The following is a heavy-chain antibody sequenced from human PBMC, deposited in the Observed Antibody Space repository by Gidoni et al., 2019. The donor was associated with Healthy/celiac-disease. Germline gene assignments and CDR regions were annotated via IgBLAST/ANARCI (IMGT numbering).Heavy chain of an antibody. CDR2: ISWNSGSI. CDR3: AKDEEGDYGDYYFDY. J-gene: IGHJ4*02. CDR1: GFTFDDYA. V-gene: IGHV3-9*01. D-gene: IGHD4-17*01. Sequence: GESGGGLVQPGRSLRLSCAASGFTFDDYAMHWVRQAPGKGLEWVSGISWNSGSIGYADAVKGRFTISRDNAKNSLYLQMNSLRAEDTALYYCAKDEEGDYGDYYFDYWGQGTLVTVSS.